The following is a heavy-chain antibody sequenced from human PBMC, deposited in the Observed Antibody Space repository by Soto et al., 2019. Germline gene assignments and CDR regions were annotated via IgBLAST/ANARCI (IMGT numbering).Heavy chain of an antibody. V-gene: IGHV3-23*01. J-gene: IGHJ6*02. CDR1: GFTFSNYA. Sequence: PGGSLRLSCAASGFTFSNYAMSWVRQAPGKGLEWVSGISGSGGNIYYADSVKGRFTISRDNSKNTLYLQMNSLKAEDTAIYFCAKDQVAARRYYYYGMDVWGQVTTVTFSS. D-gene: IGHD6-6*01. CDR2: ISGSGGNI. CDR3: AKDQVAARRYYYYGMDV.